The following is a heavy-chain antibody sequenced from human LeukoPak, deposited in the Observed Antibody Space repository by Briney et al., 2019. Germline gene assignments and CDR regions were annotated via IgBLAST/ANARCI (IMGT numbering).Heavy chain of an antibody. CDR2: IVGSGSTT. V-gene: IGHV3-11*01. CDR1: GFSFSDDY. CDR3: VKGSYGFDY. J-gene: IGHJ4*02. D-gene: IGHD1-26*01. Sequence: PGGSLRLSCAASGFSFSDDYMSWMRQSPGKGLECVSNIVGSGSTTDYADYVKGRFTLSRNNAKTSLYLQMNSLRDEDTAVYYCVKGSYGFDYWGQGTLVTVSS.